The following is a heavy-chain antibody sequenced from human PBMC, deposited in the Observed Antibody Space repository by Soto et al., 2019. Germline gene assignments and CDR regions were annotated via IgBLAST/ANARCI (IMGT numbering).Heavy chain of an antibody. Sequence: QVQLQESGPGLVKASETLSLSCTVSGHSISADYWSWIRQPAGKRLEWLGRVDASGNTNYNPSLKSRVTMSVDTSKNQFFLKVRSVTAADTAMYFCARDVGGSVVPHWFDPWGQGDLVTVSS. D-gene: IGHD3-22*01. J-gene: IGHJ5*02. CDR3: ARDVGGSVVPHWFDP. V-gene: IGHV4-4*07. CDR1: GHSISADY. CDR2: VDASGNT.